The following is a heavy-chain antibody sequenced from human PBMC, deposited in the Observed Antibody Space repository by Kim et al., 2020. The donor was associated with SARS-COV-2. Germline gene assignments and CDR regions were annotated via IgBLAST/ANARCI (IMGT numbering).Heavy chain of an antibody. CDR3: ARDRARITSNYYGMDV. CDR1: GFTVSSNY. V-gene: IGHV3-53*01. CDR2: IYSGGST. J-gene: IGHJ6*02. D-gene: IGHD3-10*01. Sequence: GGSLRLSCAASGFTVSSNYMSWVRQAPGKGLEWVSVIYSGGSTYYADSVKGRFTISRDNSKNTLYLQMNSLRAEDTAVYYCARDRARITSNYYGMDVWGQGTTVTVSS.